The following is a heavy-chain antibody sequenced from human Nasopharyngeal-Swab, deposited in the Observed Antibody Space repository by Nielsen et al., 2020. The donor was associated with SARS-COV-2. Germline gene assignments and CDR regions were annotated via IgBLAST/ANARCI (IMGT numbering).Heavy chain of an antibody. Sequence: GGSLRLSCAASGFTFSTYNMHWVRQAPGKGLEWVSSISGRTTYIYYADSMKGRFTISRDNAKNSLYLQMNSLRAEDTAIYYCARGGQQPLWGQGTLVTVSS. V-gene: IGHV3-21*01. D-gene: IGHD6-13*01. CDR3: ARGGQQPL. CDR1: GFTFSTYN. CDR2: ISGRTTYI. J-gene: IGHJ4*02.